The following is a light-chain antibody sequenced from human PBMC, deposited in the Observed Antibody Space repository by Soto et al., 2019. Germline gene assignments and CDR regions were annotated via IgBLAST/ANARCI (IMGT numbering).Light chain of an antibody. Sequence: QSALTQPTSVSGSPGQSITISCTGTSSDVGGYNYVSWYQQHPGKVPKVMIFEVSNRPSGISHRFSGSKSGNTASLTISGLQAEDEADYYCSSYTSSNTLEVFGSGTKLTVL. CDR2: EVS. J-gene: IGLJ1*01. V-gene: IGLV2-14*01. CDR3: SSYTSSNTLEV. CDR1: SSDVGGYNY.